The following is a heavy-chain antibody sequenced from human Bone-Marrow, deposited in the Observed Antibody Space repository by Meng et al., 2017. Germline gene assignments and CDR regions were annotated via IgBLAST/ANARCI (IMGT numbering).Heavy chain of an antibody. D-gene: IGHD5-18*01. CDR1: GFTFSDYY. CDR2: ISSSGSTI. Sequence: GESLKISCAASGFTFSDYYMSWIRQAPGKGLEWVSYISSSGSTIYYADSVKGRFTISRDNAKNSLYLQMNSLRAEDTAVYYCARDLGVDTAIPGRDYLGQGTLVTVSS. J-gene: IGHJ4*02. V-gene: IGHV3-11*01. CDR3: ARDLGVDTAIPGRDY.